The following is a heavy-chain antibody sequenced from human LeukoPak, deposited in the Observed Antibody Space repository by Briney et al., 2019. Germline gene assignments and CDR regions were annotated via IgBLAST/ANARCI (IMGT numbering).Heavy chain of an antibody. D-gene: IGHD3-3*01. Sequence: GGSLRLSCAASGFTFSSYSMNWVRQAPGKGLEWVSSISSSSSYIYYADSVKGRFTISRDNAKNSLYLQMNSLRAEDTALYYCARLRYNDFWSGHWKYYYYMDVWGKGTTVTVSS. CDR2: ISSSSSYI. CDR3: ARLRYNDFWSGHWKYYYYMDV. CDR1: GFTFSSYS. V-gene: IGHV3-21*01. J-gene: IGHJ6*03.